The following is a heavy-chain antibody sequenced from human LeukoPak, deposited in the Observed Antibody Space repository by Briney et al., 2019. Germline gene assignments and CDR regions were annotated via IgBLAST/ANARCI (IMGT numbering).Heavy chain of an antibody. CDR1: GFTFGSYG. J-gene: IGHJ4*02. CDR2: IRYDGSNK. V-gene: IGHV3-30*02. Sequence: GGSLRLSCAASGFTFGSYGMHWVRQAPGKGLEWVAFIRYDGSNKYYADSVKGRFTISRDNSKNTLYLQMNSLRAEDTAVYYCAKDLSYSSSSGPRFDYWGQGTLVTVSS. CDR3: AKDLSYSSSSGPRFDY. D-gene: IGHD6-6*01.